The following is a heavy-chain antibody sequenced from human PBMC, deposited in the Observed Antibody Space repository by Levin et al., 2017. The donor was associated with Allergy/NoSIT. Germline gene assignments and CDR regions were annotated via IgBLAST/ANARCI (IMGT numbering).Heavy chain of an antibody. CDR1: GFTFSSYS. J-gene: IGHJ4*02. Sequence: PGGSLRLSCAASGFTFSSYSMNWVRQAPGKGLEWVSSISSSSSYIYYADSVKGRFTISRDNAKNSLYLQMNSLRAEDTAVYYCARDPTLYNPLVSEGDYPFFDYWGQGTLVTVSS. D-gene: IGHD4-17*01. CDR2: ISSSSSYI. V-gene: IGHV3-21*01. CDR3: ARDPTLYNPLVSEGDYPFFDY.